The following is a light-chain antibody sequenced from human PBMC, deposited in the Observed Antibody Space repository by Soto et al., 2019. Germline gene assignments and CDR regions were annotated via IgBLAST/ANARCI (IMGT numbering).Light chain of an antibody. CDR2: GAS. V-gene: IGKV3-20*01. J-gene: IGKJ1*01. Sequence: EIVLTQSPGSLSLSPGQRATLSCRASQSVDTTFFAWYQKKPGQAPRLLIQGASKRATGIPDRVSGSGSGTDFTLIISTLEPEDFEVYYCQQYMSSVTFGQGTKVEIK. CDR1: QSVDTTF. CDR3: QQYMSSVT.